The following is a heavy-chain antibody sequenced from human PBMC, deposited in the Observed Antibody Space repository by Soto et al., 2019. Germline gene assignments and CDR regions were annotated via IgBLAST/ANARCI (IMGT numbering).Heavy chain of an antibody. V-gene: IGHV3-23*01. CDR2: ISGSGGST. CDR1: GFTFSSYA. Sequence: PGGSLRLSCAASGFTFSSYAMSWVRQAPGKGLEWVSVISGSGGSTYYADSVKGRLTISRDNSKNTLYLQMNSLRAEDTALYYCAKGRSYYYYYGVDVWGQGTKVTVSS. CDR3: AKGRSYYYYYGVDV. J-gene: IGHJ6*02.